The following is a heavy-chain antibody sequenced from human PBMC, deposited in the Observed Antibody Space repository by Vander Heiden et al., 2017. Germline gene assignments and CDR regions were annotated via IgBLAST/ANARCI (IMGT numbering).Heavy chain of an antibody. D-gene: IGHD6-13*01. V-gene: IGHV3-48*02. CDR1: RITFSSYT. J-gene: IGHJ4*02. CDR3: SSHLGSNWFDY. CDR2: MSTTSSTI. Sequence: GQLVESEGGVVQPGGSLRLACTGPRITFSSYTMSWVRQAPGKGLEWISYMSTTSSTIFYADSLKGRFTVSRDNAKNSLYLQINGLRDEDTAMYYCSSHLGSNWFDYWGQGTLVIVSS.